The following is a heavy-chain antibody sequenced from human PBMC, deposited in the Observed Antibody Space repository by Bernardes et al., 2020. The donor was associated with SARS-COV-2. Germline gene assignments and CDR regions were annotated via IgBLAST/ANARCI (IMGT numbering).Heavy chain of an antibody. V-gene: IGHV3-66*04. D-gene: IGHD6-13*01. J-gene: IGHJ4*02. CDR3: ARRYSTNWAHDC. Sequence: GGSLRLSCAASGFTVSSSYMSWVRKAPGKGLEWVSVIYRGGQTYYADSVKGRFTISRDNSKNSLYLQMNSLRAADTAVYYCARRYSTNWAHDCWGQGNLVTVSS. CDR2: IYRGGQT. CDR1: GFTVSSSY.